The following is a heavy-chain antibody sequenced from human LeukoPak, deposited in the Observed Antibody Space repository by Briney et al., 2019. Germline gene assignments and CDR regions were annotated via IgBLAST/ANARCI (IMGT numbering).Heavy chain of an antibody. D-gene: IGHD3/OR15-3a*01. CDR1: GFTFSSYG. CDR3: AKDRNFWPGSSGFDY. CDR2: ISGSGDST. V-gene: IGHV3-23*01. Sequence: GGPLRLSCAASGFTFSSYGMSWVRQAPGKGLEWVSAISGSGDSTYYADSVKGRFTISRDNSKNTLYLQMKSLRAEDTAVYYCAKDRNFWPGSSGFDYWGQGALVTVSS. J-gene: IGHJ4*02.